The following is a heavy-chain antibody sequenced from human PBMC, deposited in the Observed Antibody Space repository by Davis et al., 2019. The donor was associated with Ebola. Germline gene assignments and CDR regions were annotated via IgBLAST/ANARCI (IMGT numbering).Heavy chain of an antibody. D-gene: IGHD5-12*01. CDR3: ASPPLYSGYDYYFDY. J-gene: IGHJ4*02. CDR2: INSDGSST. Sequence: PGGSLRLSCAASGFTFSSYWMHWVRQAPGKGLVWVSRINSDGSSTSYADSVKGRFTISRDNAKNTLYLQMNSLRAEDTAVYYCASPPLYSGYDYYFDYWGQGTLVTVSS. CDR1: GFTFSSYW. V-gene: IGHV3-74*01.